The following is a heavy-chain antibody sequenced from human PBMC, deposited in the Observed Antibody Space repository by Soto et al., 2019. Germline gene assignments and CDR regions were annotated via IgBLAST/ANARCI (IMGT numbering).Heavy chain of an antibody. V-gene: IGHV4-30-4*01. CDR3: ARAEFNRVWFPLDH. CDR2: IYHTGST. J-gene: IGHJ4*02. CDR1: GVSISSGDNF. D-gene: IGHD6-19*01. Sequence: PSETLSLTCSVSGVSISSGDNFWSWIRQPPGKAPEFMGYIYHTGSTYYNPSLQRRITMSLDLSKNQFSLRLTSVTAADTALYYCARAEFNRVWFPLDHWGQGALVTVSS.